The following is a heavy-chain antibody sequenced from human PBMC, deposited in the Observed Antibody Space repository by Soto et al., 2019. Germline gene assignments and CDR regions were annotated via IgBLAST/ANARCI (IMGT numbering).Heavy chain of an antibody. J-gene: IGHJ2*01. CDR2: ISWNSGTI. V-gene: IGHV3-9*01. Sequence: EVQLVESGGGLVQPCRSLRLSCVASGFTFDDYGMHWIRQAPGKGLEWVSGISWNSGTIGYADSVKGRFTISRDNAKNSLSLQMNGLRAEDTALYYCARDNNWGSDWYFDLWGRGTLVTVSS. D-gene: IGHD7-27*01. CDR3: ARDNNWGSDWYFDL. CDR1: GFTFDDYG.